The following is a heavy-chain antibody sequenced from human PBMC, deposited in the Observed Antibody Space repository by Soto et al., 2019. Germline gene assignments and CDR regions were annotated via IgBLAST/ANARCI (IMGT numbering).Heavy chain of an antibody. D-gene: IGHD1-26*01. CDR2: INPNSGGT. CDR3: SMKKWELVGVYYYYYGMDV. J-gene: IGHJ6*02. V-gene: IGHV1-2*04. Sequence: ASVKCSFKASGYTFTGYYMHWVRQAPGQGLDCMGWINPNSGGTNYAQKFQGWVTMTRDTSISTAYMELSRLRSDDTSVYYCSMKKWELVGVYYYYYGMDVWGQSTTVTVSS. CDR1: GYTFTGYY.